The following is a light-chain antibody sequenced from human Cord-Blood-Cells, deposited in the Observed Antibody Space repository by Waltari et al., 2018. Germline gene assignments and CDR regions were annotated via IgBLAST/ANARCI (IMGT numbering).Light chain of an antibody. CDR3: QSYDSSLSGSEVV. CDR1: SSNIGAGYD. V-gene: IGLV1-40*01. Sequence: QSVLTQPPSVSGAPGQRVTISCTGRSSNIGAGYDVPWYRQLPGTAPKPLIYGNSNRPSGVPDRFSGSKSGTSASLAITGLQAEDEADYYCQSYDSSLSGSEVVFGGGTKLTVL. CDR2: GNS. J-gene: IGLJ2*01.